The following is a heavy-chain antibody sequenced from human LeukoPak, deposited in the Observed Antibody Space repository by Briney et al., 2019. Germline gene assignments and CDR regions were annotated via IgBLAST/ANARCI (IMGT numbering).Heavy chain of an antibody. CDR3: AKPFYSGYDSHFDY. Sequence: PGRSLRLSCAASGFTFSSYAMHWVRQAPGKGLEWVAVISYDGSNKYYADSVKGRFTISRDNSKNTLYLQMNSLRAEDTAVYYCAKPFYSGYDSHFDYWGQGTLVTVSS. D-gene: IGHD5-12*01. CDR2: ISYDGSNK. J-gene: IGHJ4*02. CDR1: GFTFSSYA. V-gene: IGHV3-30*07.